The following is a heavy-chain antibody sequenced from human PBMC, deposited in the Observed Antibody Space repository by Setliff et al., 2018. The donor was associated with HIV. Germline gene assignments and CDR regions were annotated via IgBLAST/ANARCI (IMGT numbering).Heavy chain of an antibody. J-gene: IGHJ4*02. CDR3: ARGLDYGSGSYYSDY. Sequence: KPSETLSLTCAVYGGSFSGYYWSWIRQTPEKGLEWIGEINHRGSTNYNPSLKSRVTISVDTSKNQFSLNLNSVTAADTAVYYCARGLDYGSGSYYSDYWGQGTLVTVSS. V-gene: IGHV4-34*01. D-gene: IGHD3-10*01. CDR1: GGSFSGYY. CDR2: INHRGST.